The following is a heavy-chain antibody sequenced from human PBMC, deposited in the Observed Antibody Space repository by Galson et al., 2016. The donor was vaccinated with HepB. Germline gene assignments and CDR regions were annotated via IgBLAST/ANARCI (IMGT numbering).Heavy chain of an antibody. J-gene: IGHJ4*02. D-gene: IGHD4-17*01. CDR3: ARYYGDSVYFDN. Sequence: SVKVSCKASGGTFSSYGISWVRQAPGQGLEWVGGVIPFFGTTSYAQKLQGRVTITADESTSTAYMELTSLRSQDTALYYCARYYGDSVYFDNWGQGTLVTVSA. CDR1: GGTFSSYG. CDR2: VIPFFGTT. V-gene: IGHV1-69*13.